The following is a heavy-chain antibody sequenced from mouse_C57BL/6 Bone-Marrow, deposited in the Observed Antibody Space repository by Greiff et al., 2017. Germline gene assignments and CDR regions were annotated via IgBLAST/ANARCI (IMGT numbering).Heavy chain of an antibody. D-gene: IGHD1-1*01. CDR2: IYPRSGNT. J-gene: IGHJ1*03. V-gene: IGHV1-81*01. CDR1: GYTFTSYG. CDR3: ARHFYYYGSSHWYFDV. Sequence: QVHVKQSGAELARPGASVKLSCKASGYTFTSYGISWVKQRTGQGLEWIGEIYPRSGNTYYNEKFKGKATLTADKSASTAYMELRSLTSEDSAVYFCARHFYYYGSSHWYFDVWGTGTTVTVSS.